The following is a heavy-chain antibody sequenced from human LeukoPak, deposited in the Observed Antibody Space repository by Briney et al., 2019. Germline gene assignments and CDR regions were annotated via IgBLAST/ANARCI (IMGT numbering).Heavy chain of an antibody. Sequence: SETLSLTCALYGGSFNGSYWTWIRQPPGKGLEWIGEINHSGGTDYNPSLRSRVTISVDPSKNQLSLQLSSVTAADTGVYYCARVSGIMISLGGVISYFDYWGQGTLVTVSS. V-gene: IGHV4-34*01. CDR1: GGSFNGSY. CDR2: INHSGGT. J-gene: IGHJ4*02. D-gene: IGHD3-16*02. CDR3: ARVSGIMISLGGVISYFDY.